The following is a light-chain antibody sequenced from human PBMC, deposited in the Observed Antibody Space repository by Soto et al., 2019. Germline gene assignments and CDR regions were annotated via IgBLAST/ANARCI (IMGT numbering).Light chain of an antibody. V-gene: IGKV1-5*03. CDR1: QSIDRW. J-gene: IGKJ1*01. CDR2: KAS. Sequence: IQMTQSPSAVSATVGDRVTITCRASQSIDRWLAWYQQKPGKAPKLLMYKASSLESGVPSKFSGSGSETEFTLTISSLQPDDFATYYCQHYKSYPWTFGQGTNVDIK. CDR3: QHYKSYPWT.